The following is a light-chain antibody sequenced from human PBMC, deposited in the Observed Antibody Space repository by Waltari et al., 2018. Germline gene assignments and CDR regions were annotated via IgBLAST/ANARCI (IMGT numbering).Light chain of an antibody. Sequence: YVLTQPPSVSVDPGKTARLTCGGDNIGSKSVNWYQQKPGQAPVLVMFYDSDRPSEIPELLSGSNSGNTATLTISWVEAGDEADYHCQVWDDVTDSGVFGGGTKLTVL. CDR2: YDS. CDR1: NIGSKS. V-gene: IGLV3-21*04. CDR3: QVWDDVTDSGV. J-gene: IGLJ3*02.